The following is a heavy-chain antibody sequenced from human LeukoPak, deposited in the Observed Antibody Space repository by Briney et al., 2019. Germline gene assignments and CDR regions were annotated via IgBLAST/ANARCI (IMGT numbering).Heavy chain of an antibody. V-gene: IGHV4-4*07. CDR2: MYTSGIT. Sequence: SETLSLICTVSGGDSINSYLWSWIRQPAGKGLEWIGRMYTSGITNYSPSLKSRVTMSIDTSKNQISLHLTSVTAADTAMYYCARETSTTYDRAIDIWGQGTMVTVSS. CDR1: GGDSINSYL. CDR3: ARETSTTYDRAIDI. D-gene: IGHD1-26*01. J-gene: IGHJ3*02.